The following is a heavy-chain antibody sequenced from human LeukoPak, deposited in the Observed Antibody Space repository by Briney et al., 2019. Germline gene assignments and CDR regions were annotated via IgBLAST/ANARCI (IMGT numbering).Heavy chain of an antibody. CDR2: ISYDGSNK. Sequence: PGGSLRLSCEASGFTFSSYGMHWVRQAPGKGLEWVAVISYDGSNKYYGDSVKGRFTISRDNSNYTLYLQMNSLRAEDTAVYYCAKFPLELDDAFDIWGQGTMVTVSS. CDR1: GFTFSSYG. D-gene: IGHD1-1*01. V-gene: IGHV3-30*18. J-gene: IGHJ3*02. CDR3: AKFPLELDDAFDI.